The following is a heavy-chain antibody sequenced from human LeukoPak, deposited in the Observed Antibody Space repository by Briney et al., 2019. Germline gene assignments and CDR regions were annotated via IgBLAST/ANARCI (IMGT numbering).Heavy chain of an antibody. D-gene: IGHD6-13*01. V-gene: IGHV1-2*04. CDR2: INPNSGGT. Sequence: GASVKVSCKASGYTLTYRYQHWVRQAPGQALEWMGWINPNSGGTNYAQKFQGWVTMTRDTSISTAYMELSRLRSDDTAVYYCAREGYSSSWYASGVDYWGQGTLVTVSS. CDR3: AREGYSSSWYASGVDY. J-gene: IGHJ4*02. CDR1: GYTLTYRY.